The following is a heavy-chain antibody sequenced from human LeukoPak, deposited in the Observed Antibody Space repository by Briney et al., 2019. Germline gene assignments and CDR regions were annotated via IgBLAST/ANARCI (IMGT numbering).Heavy chain of an antibody. V-gene: IGHV1-69*05. J-gene: IGHJ5*02. CDR3: ARGGSGGSGWFDP. CDR1: GGTFSSYA. D-gene: IGHD5-12*01. Sequence: ASVKVSCKASGGTFSSYAISWVRQAPGQGLEWMGGIIPIFGTANYAQKFQGRVTITTDESTSTAYKELGSLRSEDTAVYYCARGGSGGSGWFDPWGQGTLVTVSS. CDR2: IIPIFGTA.